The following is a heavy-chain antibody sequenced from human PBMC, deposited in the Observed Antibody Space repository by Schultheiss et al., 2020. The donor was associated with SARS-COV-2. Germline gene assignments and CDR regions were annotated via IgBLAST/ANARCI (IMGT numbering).Heavy chain of an antibody. D-gene: IGHD6-25*01. CDR1: GYTFTGYY. Sequence: ASVKVSCKASGYTFTGYYMHWVRQAPGQGLEWMGWINPTNGDTKYAQRFQGRVTVTRDTSITTAYMELSSLRSEDTAVYYCARDGIAARAGMDVWGQGTTVTVSS. J-gene: IGHJ6*02. CDR3: ARDGIAARAGMDV. V-gene: IGHV1-2*02. CDR2: INPTNGDT.